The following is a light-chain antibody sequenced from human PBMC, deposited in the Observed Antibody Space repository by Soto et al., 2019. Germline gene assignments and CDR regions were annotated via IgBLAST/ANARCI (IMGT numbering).Light chain of an antibody. J-gene: IGKJ1*01. V-gene: IGKV3-15*01. Sequence: EIVMTQSPATLSVSPGERATLSCRASQSVSSNLAWYQQKPGQAPRLLIYGASTRATGIPARFSGSGSGTEFTLTISSLQSEDFAVYSCQQYNNWSFWTFGQGTKVEIK. CDR2: GAS. CDR3: QQYNNWSFWT. CDR1: QSVSSN.